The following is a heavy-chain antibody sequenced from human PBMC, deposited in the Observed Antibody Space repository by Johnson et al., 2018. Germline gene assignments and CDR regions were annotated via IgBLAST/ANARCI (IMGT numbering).Heavy chain of an antibody. D-gene: IGHD3-22*01. Sequence: QVQLVESGGGLVKPGGSLRLSCAASGFTFSDYYMSWIRQAPGKGLEWVSYISSSGSTIYYADSVKGRFTISRDNAKNSLYLQMNTLRAEDTAVYYCARVFMHHAYYYDSSGYPYFDLWGRGTLVTVSS. CDR1: GFTFSDYY. J-gene: IGHJ2*01. CDR3: ARVFMHHAYYYDSSGYPYFDL. V-gene: IGHV3-11*04. CDR2: ISSSGSTI.